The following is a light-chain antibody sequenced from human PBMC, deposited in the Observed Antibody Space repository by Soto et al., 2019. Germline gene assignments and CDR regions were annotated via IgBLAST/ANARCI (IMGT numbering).Light chain of an antibody. CDR1: SSDIGAYDY. CDR3: FSFKTTSTHV. Sequence: QSVLTQPAPLSGSPGQSITISCTGTSSDIGAYDYVSWFQQHPGKAPKLMISEVNNRPSGVSNRFSGSKSGNTAYLTISGLQVEDEAPYFCFSFKTTSTHVFGPATKVTVL. J-gene: IGLJ1*01. V-gene: IGLV2-14*01. CDR2: EVN.